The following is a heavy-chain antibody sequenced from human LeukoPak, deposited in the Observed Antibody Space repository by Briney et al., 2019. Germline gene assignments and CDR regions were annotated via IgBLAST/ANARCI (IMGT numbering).Heavy chain of an antibody. CDR3: ARTLAV. D-gene: IGHD6-19*01. V-gene: IGHV3-23*01. J-gene: IGHJ4*02. Sequence: PGGSLRLSCAASGFTFSSYAMSWVRQAPGKGLEWVSAISGSGGSTYYADSVKGRFIISRDNAQNSVYLQMNSLRDEDTAVYYCARTLAVWGQGTLVTVSS. CDR1: GFTFSSYA. CDR2: ISGSGGST.